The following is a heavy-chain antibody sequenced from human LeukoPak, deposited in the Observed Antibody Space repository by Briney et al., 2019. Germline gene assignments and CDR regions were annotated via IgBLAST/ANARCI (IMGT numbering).Heavy chain of an antibody. CDR3: ARDISAWYYFDY. V-gene: IGHV3-53*01. CDR1: GFNVSDNY. D-gene: IGHD6-19*01. CDR2: LYSGGST. Sequence: GSLKLSCAASGFNVSDNYMSWVHQAPGKGLEWVSVLYSGGSTYYADSAKGRFTISRDNSENTLYLQMNSLRVEDTAVYYCARDISAWYYFDYWGQGTLVTVSS. J-gene: IGHJ4*02.